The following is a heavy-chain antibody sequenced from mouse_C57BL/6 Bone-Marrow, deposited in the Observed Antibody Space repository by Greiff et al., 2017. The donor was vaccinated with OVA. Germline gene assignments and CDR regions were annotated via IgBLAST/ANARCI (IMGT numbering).Heavy chain of an antibody. Sequence: QVQLQQPGAELVMPGASVKLSCKASGYTFTSYWMHWVKQRPGQGLQWIGEIDPSDSYTNYNQKFKGKSTLTVDKSSSTAYMQLSSLTSEDSAVYYCARHGLRRGFDYWGQGTTLTVSS. V-gene: IGHV1-69*01. CDR2: IDPSDSYT. CDR1: GYTFTSYW. D-gene: IGHD2-4*01. J-gene: IGHJ2*01. CDR3: ARHGLRRGFDY.